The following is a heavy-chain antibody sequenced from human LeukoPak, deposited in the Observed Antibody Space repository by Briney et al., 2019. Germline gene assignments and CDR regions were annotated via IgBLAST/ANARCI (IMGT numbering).Heavy chain of an antibody. CDR2: IYYSGST. CDR3: ARGEPDGFDP. J-gene: IGHJ5*02. Sequence: SETLSLTCTVSGGSISSYYWSWIRQPPGKGLEWSGYIYYSGSTNYNPSLKSRVTISVDTSKNQFSLKLSSVPAADTAVYYCARGEPDGFDPWGQGTLVTVSS. CDR1: GGSISSYY. V-gene: IGHV4-59*01. D-gene: IGHD1-26*01.